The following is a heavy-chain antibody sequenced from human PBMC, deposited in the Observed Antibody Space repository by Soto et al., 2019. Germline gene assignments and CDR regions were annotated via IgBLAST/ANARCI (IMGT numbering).Heavy chain of an antibody. J-gene: IGHJ5*02. CDR2: IIPILGIA. D-gene: IGHD2-2*01. CDR1: GGTFSSYT. Sequence: ASVKVSCKASGGTFSSYTISWVRQAPGQGLEWMGRIIPILGIANYAQKFQGRVTITADKSTSTAYMELSSLRSEDTAVYYCARDRPRDIVLVPAAKVRFDPWGQGTLVTSPQ. CDR3: ARDRPRDIVLVPAAKVRFDP. V-gene: IGHV1-69*04.